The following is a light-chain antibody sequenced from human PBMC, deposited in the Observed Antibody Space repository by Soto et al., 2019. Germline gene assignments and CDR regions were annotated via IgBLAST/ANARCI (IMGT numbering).Light chain of an antibody. J-gene: IGKJ4*01. CDR2: DAS. CDR3: QQYDNLPPLT. CDR1: QDISNY. V-gene: IGKV1-33*01. Sequence: DIQMTQSPSSLSASVGDRVTITCQASQDISNYLNWYQQKPGKAPKLLIYDASNLETGVPTRFSGSGSGTDFTFTISSLQPEDIATYYCQQYDNLPPLTFGGGNKVESK.